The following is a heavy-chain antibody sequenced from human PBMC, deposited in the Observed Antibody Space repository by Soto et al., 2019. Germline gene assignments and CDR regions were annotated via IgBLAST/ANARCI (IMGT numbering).Heavy chain of an antibody. V-gene: IGHV4-59*12. CDR2: IYYDGTA. CDR3: ARGVIVVVPAAALRWFDP. Sequence: PSETLSLTCTVSGGSFSPNYWSWIRQPPGKGLEWVGYIYYDGTARHNPSLKSRVTISVDTSKNQFSLKLSSVTAADTAVYYCARGVIVVVPAAALRWFDPWGQGTLVTVSS. J-gene: IGHJ5*02. CDR1: GGSFSPNY. D-gene: IGHD2-2*01.